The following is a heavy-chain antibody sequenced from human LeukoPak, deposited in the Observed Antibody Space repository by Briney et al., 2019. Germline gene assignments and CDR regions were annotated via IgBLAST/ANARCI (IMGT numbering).Heavy chain of an antibody. V-gene: IGHV3-48*03. D-gene: IGHD3-10*01. CDR1: GFTFSIYE. CDR3: ARASQPRGYGMDV. Sequence: GGSLRLSRAASGFTFSIYELNWVRQAPGKGLEWVSYLSRRGSTIYYADSLKGRFTLSRDNAKKSLYLQMNSLRAEDTAVYYCARASQPRGYGMDVWGQGTTVTVSS. CDR2: LSRRGSTI. J-gene: IGHJ6*02.